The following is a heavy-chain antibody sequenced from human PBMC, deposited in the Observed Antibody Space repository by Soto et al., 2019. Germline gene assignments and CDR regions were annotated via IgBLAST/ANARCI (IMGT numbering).Heavy chain of an antibody. J-gene: IGHJ4*02. CDR1: GFSFNTHW. V-gene: IGHV3-74*01. Sequence: PGGSLTLSCTASGFSFNTHWMHWVRQAPGKGLVWVSRIYFDGITTNYADSVKRRLTVSRDNAKNTVYLQVNTLRDEDTAVYYCARGGAMGVDYWGQGTLVTVSS. CDR3: ARGGAMGVDY. CDR2: IYFDGITT. D-gene: IGHD1-26*01.